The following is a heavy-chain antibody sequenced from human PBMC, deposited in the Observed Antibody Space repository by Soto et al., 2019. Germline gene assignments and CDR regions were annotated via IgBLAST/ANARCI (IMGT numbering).Heavy chain of an antibody. V-gene: IGHV5-51*01. CDR3: ARLSVVGATKTRYFDY. CDR1: GYSFTSYW. J-gene: IGHJ4*02. Sequence: PGESLKISCKGSGYSFTSYWIGWVRQMPGKGLEWMGIIYPGDSDTRYSPSSQGQVTISADKSISTAYLQWSSLKASDTAMYYCARLSVVGATKTRYFDYWGQGTLVTVSS. D-gene: IGHD1-26*01. CDR2: IYPGDSDT.